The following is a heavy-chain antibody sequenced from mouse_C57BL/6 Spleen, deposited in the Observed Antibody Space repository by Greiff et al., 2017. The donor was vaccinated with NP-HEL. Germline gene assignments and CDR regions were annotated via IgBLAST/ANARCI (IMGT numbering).Heavy chain of an antibody. D-gene: IGHD1-1*01. CDR3: NFGSSYDWYFDV. V-gene: IGHV1-50*01. CDR2: IDPSDSYT. Sequence: QVQLQQPGAELVKPGASVKLSCKASGYTFTSYWMQWVKQRPGQGLEWIGEIDPSDSYTNYNPKFKGKATLTVDTSSSTAYMQLSSLTSEDSAVYYCNFGSSYDWYFDVWGTGTTVTVSS. CDR1: GYTFTSYW. J-gene: IGHJ1*03.